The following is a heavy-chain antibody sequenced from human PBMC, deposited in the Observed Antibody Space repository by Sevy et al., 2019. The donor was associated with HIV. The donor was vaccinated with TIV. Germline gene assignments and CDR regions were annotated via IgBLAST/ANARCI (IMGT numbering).Heavy chain of an antibody. CDR2: ISTLNT. D-gene: IGHD1-26*01. CDR1: GYSFTSYG. Sequence: ASVKVSCKASGYSFTSYGITWVRQAPGQGLEWMGWISTLNTNYAQKLQGRVTLTTDTSTSTVYMELRSLRSDDTAVYYCARAPSGSQGPGQYFQLWGQGTLVTVSS. CDR3: ARAPSGSQGPGQYFQL. J-gene: IGHJ1*01. V-gene: IGHV1-18*01.